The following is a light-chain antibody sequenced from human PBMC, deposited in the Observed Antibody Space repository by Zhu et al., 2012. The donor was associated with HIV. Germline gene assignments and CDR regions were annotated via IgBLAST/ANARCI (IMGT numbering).Light chain of an antibody. J-gene: IGKJ1*01. V-gene: IGKV3-20*01. CDR1: QPVSNVH. CDR3: HQYLSSPET. CDR2: GAS. Sequence: EIVLTQSPGTLSLSPGERATLSCRASQPVSNVHLAWYQLIPGQAPRLLIYGASTRATGIPDRFSGSGSGTDFILTISRVEPEDFAVYYCHQYLSSPETFGQGTKVEIK.